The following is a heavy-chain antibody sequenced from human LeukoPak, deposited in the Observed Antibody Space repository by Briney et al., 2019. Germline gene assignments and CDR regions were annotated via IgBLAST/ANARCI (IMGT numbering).Heavy chain of an antibody. Sequence: SETLSLTCIVSGATISSSSYYWSWIRQPAGKGLEWIGRIYSSGSTKYHPSLKSRVTISVDTSKNQFSLKLSSVTAADTAVYYCARDYYDSSGYYYKYYMDVWGRGTTVTIS. CDR1: GATISSSSYY. CDR3: ARDYYDSSGYYYKYYMDV. D-gene: IGHD3-22*01. J-gene: IGHJ6*03. V-gene: IGHV4-61*02. CDR2: IYSSGST.